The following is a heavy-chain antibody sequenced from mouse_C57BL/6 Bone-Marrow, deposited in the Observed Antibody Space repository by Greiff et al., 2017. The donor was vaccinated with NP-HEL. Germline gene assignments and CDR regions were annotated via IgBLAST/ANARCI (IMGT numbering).Heavy chain of an antibody. D-gene: IGHD1-1*01. V-gene: IGHV5-9-1*02. J-gene: IGHJ1*03. CDR2: ISSGGDYI. CDR1: GFTFSSYA. CDR3: TIFITTVVATGYFDV. Sequence: EVHLVESGEGLVKPGGTLKLSCAASGFTFSSYAMSWVRQTPEKRLEWVAYISSGGDYIYYADTVKGRFTISRDNARNTLYLQMSSLKSEDTAMYYCTIFITTVVATGYFDVWGTGTTVTVSS.